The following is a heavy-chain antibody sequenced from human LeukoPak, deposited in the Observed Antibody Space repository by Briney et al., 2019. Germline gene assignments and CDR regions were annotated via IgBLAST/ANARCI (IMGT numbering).Heavy chain of an antibody. CDR2: ISYDGSNK. V-gene: IGHV3-30*01. CDR1: GFTFSSYA. Sequence: PGRSLRLSCAAPGFTFSSYAMHWVRQAPGKGLEWVAVISYDGSNKYYADSVKGRFTISRDNSKNTLYLQMNSLRAEDTAVYYCARASRISRGGYNWFDPWGQGTLVTVSS. CDR3: ARASRISRGGYNWFDP. J-gene: IGHJ5*02. D-gene: IGHD4-23*01.